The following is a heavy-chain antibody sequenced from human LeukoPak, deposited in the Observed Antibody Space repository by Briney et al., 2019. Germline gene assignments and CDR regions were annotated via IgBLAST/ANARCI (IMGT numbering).Heavy chain of an antibody. CDR3: TTSGARVGFDSGSYLPFDH. CDR2: IKRKKDGVTT. V-gene: IGHV3-15*07. Sequence: GGSLRLSCAASVFTFRNVWMNWVRQAPGEGVEGFGRIKRKKDGVTTEYGDRVKYKFTISRDDSTNAQFLQMNSLKIEDTAMYFCTTSGARVGFDSGSYLPFDHWGQGTLVTVSS. CDR1: VFTFRNVW. J-gene: IGHJ4*02. D-gene: IGHD1-26*01.